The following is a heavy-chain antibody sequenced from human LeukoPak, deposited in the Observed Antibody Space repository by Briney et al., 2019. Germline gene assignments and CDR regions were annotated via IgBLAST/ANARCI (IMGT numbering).Heavy chain of an antibody. CDR2: ISSSSIHI. CDR1: GFIFSSYS. V-gene: IGHV3-21*01. J-gene: IGHJ4*02. Sequence: PGGSLRLSCVASGFIFSSYSVNWVRQAPGKGLEWVSSISSSSIHISYADSVTGQFTISRDNAKNSLYLQMNSLRAEDTAVYYCARGNDFWSGYYWVNFDYWGQGTLVTVSS. CDR3: ARGNDFWSGYYWVNFDY. D-gene: IGHD3-3*01.